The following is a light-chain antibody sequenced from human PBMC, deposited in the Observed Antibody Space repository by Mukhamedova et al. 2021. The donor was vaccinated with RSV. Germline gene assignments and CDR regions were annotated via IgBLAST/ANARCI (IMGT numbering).Light chain of an antibody. CDR1: GSVADHC. J-gene: IGLJ2*01. CDR3: QSYDSNNDVV. V-gene: IGLV6-57*02. Sequence: GSVADHCVQWFQQRPGSAPTTVIFDDNQRPSGVPERLSGSIDTSSNSASLTISAVKTEDEADYYCQSYDSNNDVVFGGGTTLTV. CDR2: DDN.